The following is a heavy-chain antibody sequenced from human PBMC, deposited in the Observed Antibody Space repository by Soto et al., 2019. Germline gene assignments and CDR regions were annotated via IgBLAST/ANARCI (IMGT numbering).Heavy chain of an antibody. V-gene: IGHV1-8*02. D-gene: IGHD6-13*01. CDR1: GYDFTAYD. CDR2: MNPINGAT. J-gene: IGHJ6*02. CDR3: GRGPSPRAPAGGTPYYYAMDV. Sequence: ASVKVSCKASGYDFTAYDINWVRQASGQGLEWMGWMNPINGATGSARRFQGRVSMTRNTATGTAYLELTSLRSDDSAVYYCGRGPSPRAPAGGTPYYYAMDVWGQGTTVTVSS.